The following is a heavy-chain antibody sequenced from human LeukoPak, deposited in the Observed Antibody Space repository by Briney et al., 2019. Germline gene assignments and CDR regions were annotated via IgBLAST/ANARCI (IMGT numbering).Heavy chain of an antibody. J-gene: IGHJ1*01. V-gene: IGHV1-46*01. CDR1: GYTFSTNY. Sequence: ASVKVSCKASGYTFSTNYMHWVRQAPGQGLEWMGKINPSGGSTSSAQKFQGRLTMTMDTSTSTGYMELSSLSSEDTAVYYCARDPRSCDERALFALSLGSVSAPTGAE. CDR2: INPSGGST. CDR3: ARDPRSCDERALFALSLGSVSAPTGAE. D-gene: IGHD1-14*01.